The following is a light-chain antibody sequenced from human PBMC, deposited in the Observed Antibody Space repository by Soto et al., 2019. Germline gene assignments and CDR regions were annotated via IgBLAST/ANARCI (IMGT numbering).Light chain of an antibody. Sequence: EIVLTQSPATLSLSPGERATLSCRASQSVSSYLAWYQQKPGQAPRLLIYDASNRATGIPARFIGSGSGTDFTLTISSLEPEDFAVYYCQQRRNWPPGITFGPGTKVDIK. J-gene: IGKJ3*01. CDR2: DAS. V-gene: IGKV3-11*01. CDR1: QSVSSY. CDR3: QQRRNWPPGIT.